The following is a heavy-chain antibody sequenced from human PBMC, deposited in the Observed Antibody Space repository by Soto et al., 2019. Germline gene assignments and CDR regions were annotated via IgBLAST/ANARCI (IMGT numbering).Heavy chain of an antibody. CDR2: ISGYNGNT. CDR1: GYTFTSYG. CDR3: ARELIKADHRARVGAHNWFDP. J-gene: IGHJ5*02. D-gene: IGHD2-2*01. V-gene: IGHV1-18*01. Sequence: ASVKVSCKASGYTFTSYGISWVRQAPGQGLEWMGWISGYNGNTNYAQKLQGRVTMTRDTSTSTVYMELRSLRSDDTVVYYCARELIKADHRARVGAHNWFDPWGQGTLVTVSS.